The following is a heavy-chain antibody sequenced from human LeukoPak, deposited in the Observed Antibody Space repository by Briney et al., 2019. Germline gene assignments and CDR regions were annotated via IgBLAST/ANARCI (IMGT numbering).Heavy chain of an antibody. V-gene: IGHV1-8*01. Sequence: ASVKVSCKASGYTFTSYDINWVRQATGQGLEWMGWMNPNSGNTGYAQKFQGRVTMTRNTPISTAYMKLSSLRSEDTAVYYCARFGHCSGGSCNWFDPWGQGTLVTVSS. CDR2: MNPNSGNT. D-gene: IGHD2-15*01. CDR3: ARFGHCSGGSCNWFDP. CDR1: GYTFTSYD. J-gene: IGHJ5*02.